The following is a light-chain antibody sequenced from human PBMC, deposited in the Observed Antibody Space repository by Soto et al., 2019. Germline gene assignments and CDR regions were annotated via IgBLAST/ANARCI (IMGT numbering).Light chain of an antibody. V-gene: IGKV3D-20*01. CDR3: QQYANSPWK. CDR1: QSVSSNS. CDR2: DAS. Sequence: EIVLTQSPATLSLSPGERATLSCGASQSVSSNSLAWYQHKPGLAPRLLIYDASGRATGIPDRFSGSGSGTDFTLTISRLEPEDFAVYYCQQYANSPWKFGQGTKVEIK. J-gene: IGKJ1*01.